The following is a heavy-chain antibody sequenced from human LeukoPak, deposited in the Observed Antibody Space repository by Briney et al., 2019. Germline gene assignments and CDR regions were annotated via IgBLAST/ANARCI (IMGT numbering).Heavy chain of an antibody. CDR3: ARDGGYCSGGSCYSEKAYGMDV. V-gene: IGHV1-2*02. D-gene: IGHD2-15*01. CDR1: GYTFTGYY. J-gene: IGHJ6*02. CDR2: INPNSGGT. Sequence: ASVKVSCKASGYTFTGYYMHWVRQAPGQGLEWMGWINPNSGGTNYAQKFQGRVTMTRDTSISTAYMELSSLRSEDTAVYYCARDGGYCSGGSCYSEKAYGMDVWGQGTAVTVSS.